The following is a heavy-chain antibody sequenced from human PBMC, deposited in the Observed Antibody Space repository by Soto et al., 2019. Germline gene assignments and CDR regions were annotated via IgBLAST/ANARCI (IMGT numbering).Heavy chain of an antibody. Sequence: GGSLRLSCAASGFTFSSYAMSWVRQAPGKGLEWVAVVSHDGRNTHYADSVKGRFTISRDSSKNMVSLEMTSLRAEDTAVYYCAKGGRQWLVTSDFNYWGQGALVNVSS. J-gene: IGHJ4*02. CDR3: AKGGRQWLVTSDFNY. CDR1: GFTFSSYA. CDR2: VSHDGRNT. D-gene: IGHD6-19*01. V-gene: IGHV3-30*18.